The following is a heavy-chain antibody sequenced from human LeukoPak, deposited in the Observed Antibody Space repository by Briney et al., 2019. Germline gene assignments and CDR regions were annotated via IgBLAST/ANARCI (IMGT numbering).Heavy chain of an antibody. J-gene: IGHJ3*02. Sequence: SETLSLTCTVSGGSISSYYWSWIRQPAGKGLEWVGRIYTSGSTNYNPSLKSRVTMSVDTSKNQFSLKLSSVTAADTAVYYCARDVVPAAQGGADAFDIWGQGTVVTVSS. CDR1: GGSISSYY. V-gene: IGHV4-4*07. CDR3: ARDVVPAAQGGADAFDI. D-gene: IGHD2-2*01. CDR2: IYTSGST.